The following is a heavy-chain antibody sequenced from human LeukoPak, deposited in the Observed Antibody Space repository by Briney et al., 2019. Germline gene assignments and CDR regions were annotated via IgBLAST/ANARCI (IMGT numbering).Heavy chain of an antibody. J-gene: IGHJ4*02. CDR1: GFTFSSYW. V-gene: IGHV3-74*01. CDR2: INSDGSST. CDR3: ARAGGEDYFDY. D-gene: IGHD2-21*01. Sequence: GGSLRLSCVASGFTFSSYWMHWVRQAPGKGLVWVSRINSDGSSTSYADSVKGRFTISRDNAKNTLYLQMNSLRAEDTAVYYCARAGGEDYFDYWGQGTLVTVSS.